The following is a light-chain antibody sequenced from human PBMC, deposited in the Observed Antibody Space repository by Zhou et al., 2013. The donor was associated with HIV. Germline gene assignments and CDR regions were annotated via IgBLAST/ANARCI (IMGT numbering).Light chain of an antibody. V-gene: IGKV3-15*01. J-gene: IGKJ3*01. Sequence: EIVMAQSPVTLSVSPGARATLSCRASQTVNNNLAWYQQKPGQAPRLLIYDASTRATDIPDRFSGSGSGTEFTLTISSLQSEDSAIYSCQQRSNWPLTFGPGTKVDI. CDR3: QQRSNWPLT. CDR1: QTVNNN. CDR2: DAS.